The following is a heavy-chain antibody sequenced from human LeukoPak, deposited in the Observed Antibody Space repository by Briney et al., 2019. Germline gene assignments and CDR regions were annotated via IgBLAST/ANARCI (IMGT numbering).Heavy chain of an antibody. CDR2: IIPIFGTA. J-gene: IGHJ4*02. CDR1: GGTFSSYA. D-gene: IGHD3-10*01. CDR3: ASLPITMVRGVIAFDY. Sequence: SVKVSCKASGGTFSSYAISWVRRAPGQGLEWMGGIIPIFGTANYAQKFQGRVTITADESTSTAYMELSSLRSEDTAVYYCASLPITMVRGVIAFDYWGQGTLVTVSS. V-gene: IGHV1-69*13.